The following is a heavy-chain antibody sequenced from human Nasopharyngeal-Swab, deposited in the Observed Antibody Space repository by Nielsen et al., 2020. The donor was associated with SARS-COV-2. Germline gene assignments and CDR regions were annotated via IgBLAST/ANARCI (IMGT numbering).Heavy chain of an antibody. V-gene: IGHV3-43*02. Sequence: GGSLRLSCAASGFTFDDYAMHWVRQAPGKGLEWVSLISGDGGSTYYADSVKGRFTISRDNSKNTLYLQMNSLRAEDTAVYYCAKDVVRGVRFYWGQGTLVTVSS. CDR3: AKDVVRGVRFY. D-gene: IGHD3-10*01. CDR1: GFTFDDYA. CDR2: ISGDGGST. J-gene: IGHJ4*02.